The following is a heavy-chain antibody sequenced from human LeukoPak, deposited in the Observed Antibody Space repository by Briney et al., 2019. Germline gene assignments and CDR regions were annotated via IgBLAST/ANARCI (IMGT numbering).Heavy chain of an antibody. D-gene: IGHD7-27*01. CDR3: ARGLGTYWGKDFLNWFDP. Sequence: ASVKVSCKASGYSFTNYDINWVRQAAGQGLEWMGWVNPNSGNAGYSQKFQGRVTLTRNTSLATTYMELTSLTSEDTAVYYCARGLGTYWGKDFLNWFDPWGQGTLVTVSS. J-gene: IGHJ5*02. CDR1: GYSFTNYD. CDR2: VNPNSGNA. V-gene: IGHV1-8*02.